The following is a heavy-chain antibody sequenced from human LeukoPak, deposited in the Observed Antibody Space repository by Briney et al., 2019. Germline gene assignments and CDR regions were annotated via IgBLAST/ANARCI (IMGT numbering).Heavy chain of an antibody. CDR1: GHTFTNYY. CDR3: ARERAPGSPDY. J-gene: IGHJ4*02. V-gene: IGHV1-46*01. CDR2: IDPSGGST. Sequence: ASVKVSCKASGHTFTNYYLNWVRQAPGQGLEWMGMIDPSGGSTNYAEKFQGRVTMTRDTSTSTAYMELRSLRSDDTAVYYCARERAPGSPDYWGQGTLVTVSP.